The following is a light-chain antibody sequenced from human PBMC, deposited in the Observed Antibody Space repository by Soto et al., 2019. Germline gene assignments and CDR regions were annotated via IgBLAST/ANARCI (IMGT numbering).Light chain of an antibody. V-gene: IGKV1-16*01. Sequence: DIQMTQSPSSLSASIGDRVTITCRASQGIRSSLVWYQQKPGKAPKSLIYGASNLQSGVPSRFTGSGSGTDFTLTISSLQPEDFATYYCQQYVTYPITFGQGTRLDI. J-gene: IGKJ5*01. CDR2: GAS. CDR3: QQYVTYPIT. CDR1: QGIRSS.